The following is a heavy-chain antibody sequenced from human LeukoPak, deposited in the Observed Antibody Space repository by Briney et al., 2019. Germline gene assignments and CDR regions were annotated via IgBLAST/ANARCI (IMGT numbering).Heavy chain of an antibody. V-gene: IGHV3-23*01. D-gene: IGHD3-3*01. J-gene: IGHJ4*02. CDR3: AKSSRVLRFLEWSRGYFDY. CDR1: GFTFSSYA. Sequence: PGGSLRLSCAASGFTFSSYAMSWVRQAPGKGLEWVSAISGSGGSTYYADSVKGRFTISRDNSKNTLYLQMNSLRAEDTAVYYCAKSSRVLRFLEWSRGYFDYWGQGTLVTVSS. CDR2: ISGSGGST.